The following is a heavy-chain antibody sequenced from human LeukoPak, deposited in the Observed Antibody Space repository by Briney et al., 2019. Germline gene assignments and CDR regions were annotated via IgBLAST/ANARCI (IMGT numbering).Heavy chain of an antibody. J-gene: IGHJ4*02. CDR1: GFTFSSYT. D-gene: IGHD6-13*01. CDR3: TRGGNSSPYYFDY. Sequence: SGRSLRLSCAASGFTFSSYTMHWVRQAPGKGLEWVAVIPYDGGDQYYADSVKGRFTSSRDSSKNTLYLQMNSLRAEDTALYYCTRGGNSSPYYFDYWGQGTLVTVSS. V-gene: IGHV3-30*01. CDR2: IPYDGGDQ.